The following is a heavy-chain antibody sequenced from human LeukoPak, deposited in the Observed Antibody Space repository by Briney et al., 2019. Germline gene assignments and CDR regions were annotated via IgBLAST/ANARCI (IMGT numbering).Heavy chain of an antibody. V-gene: IGHV3-7*01. CDR1: GFTFSSYW. Sequence: GGSPRLSCAASGFTFSSYWMSWVRQAPGKGLEWVANIKQNGSEKYYVDSVKGRFTISRDNAKNSLYLQMNSLRAEDTAVYYCAFDYYYGMDVWGQGTTVTVSS. CDR2: IKQNGSEK. J-gene: IGHJ6*02. CDR3: AFDYYYGMDV.